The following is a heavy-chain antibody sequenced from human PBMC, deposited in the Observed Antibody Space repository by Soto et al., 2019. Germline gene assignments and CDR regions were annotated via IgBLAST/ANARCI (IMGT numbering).Heavy chain of an antibody. V-gene: IGHV5-10-1*01. Sequence: PGESLKISCNVSGYSFTTFWISWVRRMPGKGLEWMGRLDPADSFTNYSPSFQGHVTISVDKSINTAYLQWSSLKASDTAIYYCARHLYDNRNYLDALDVWGQGTMVTVSS. CDR1: GYSFTTFW. CDR3: ARHLYDNRNYLDALDV. CDR2: LDPADSFT. J-gene: IGHJ3*01. D-gene: IGHD3-22*01.